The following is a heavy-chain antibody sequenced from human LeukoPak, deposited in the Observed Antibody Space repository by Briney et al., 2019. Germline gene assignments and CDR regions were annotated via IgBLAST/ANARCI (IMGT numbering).Heavy chain of an antibody. CDR2: IYYSGST. Sequence: PSETLSVTCTVSGGSISSYYWSWIRQPPGKGLEWIGYIYYSGSTNYNPSLKSRVTISVDTSKNQFSLKLSSVTAADTAVYYCARLSAMVNGAFDIWGQGTMVTVSS. CDR1: GGSISSYY. J-gene: IGHJ3*02. V-gene: IGHV4-59*08. D-gene: IGHD5-18*01. CDR3: ARLSAMVNGAFDI.